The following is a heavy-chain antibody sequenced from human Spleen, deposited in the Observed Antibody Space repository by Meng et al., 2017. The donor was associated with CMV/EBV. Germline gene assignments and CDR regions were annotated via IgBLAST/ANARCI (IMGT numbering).Heavy chain of an antibody. CDR2: ISGYDGRA. CDR1: GYTFTSYG. D-gene: IGHD3-22*01. CDR3: ARDFYQYDSSGYYEDNFDI. J-gene: IGHJ3*02. Sequence: ASVKVSCKASGYTFTSYGISWVRQAPGQGLEWMGWISGYDGRANHGQKVQGRLTMTTDTSTSTAYMELRSLRSEDTAVYYCARDFYQYDSSGYYEDNFDIWGQGTMVTVSS. V-gene: IGHV1-18*01.